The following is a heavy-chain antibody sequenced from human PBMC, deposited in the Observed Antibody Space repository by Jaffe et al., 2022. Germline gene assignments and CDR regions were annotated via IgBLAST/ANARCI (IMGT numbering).Heavy chain of an antibody. CDR3: ARGRTPFDFWTAYYLGY. D-gene: IGHD3-3*01. J-gene: IGHJ4*02. V-gene: IGHV1-46*01. CDR1: GYTFTTYY. Sequence: QVHLVQSGAEMKKPGASVKVSCKASGYTFTTYYIHWVRQAPGQGLEWMGIINPSGGSTSYAQKFQGRVTMTRDTSTTTVYMELSSLRSEDTAVYYCARGRTPFDFWTAYYLGYWGQGTLVTVSS. CDR2: INPSGGST.